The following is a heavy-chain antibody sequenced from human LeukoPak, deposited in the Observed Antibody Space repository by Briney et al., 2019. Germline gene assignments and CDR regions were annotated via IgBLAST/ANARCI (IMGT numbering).Heavy chain of an antibody. D-gene: IGHD1-26*01. Sequence: NSSETLSLTCTVSAGSITNYYWSWIRQPAGKGLEWIGRIYTSGSTNYSPSLKGRVTVSVDTSKNQLSLTLSSVTAADTAVYHCARGRVGTIPYFFDYWGQGILVTVSS. V-gene: IGHV4-4*07. CDR3: ARGRVGTIPYFFDY. CDR1: AGSITNYY. J-gene: IGHJ4*02. CDR2: IYTSGST.